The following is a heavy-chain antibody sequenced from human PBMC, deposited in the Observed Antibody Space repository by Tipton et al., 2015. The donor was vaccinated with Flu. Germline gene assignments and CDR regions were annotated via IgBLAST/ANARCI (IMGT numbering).Heavy chain of an antibody. CDR3: ARVVRGYPWGY. D-gene: IGHD2-8*01. CDR1: GFTCSSYE. Sequence: QLVQSGGGLVQPGGSLRLSCAASGFTCSSYEMNWVRQAPGKGLEWVSYISSSGSTIYYADYVKGRFTISRDNAKNSLYLQMNSLRAEDTAVYYCARVVRGYPWGYWVQGTRLTVS. J-gene: IGHJ4*02. V-gene: IGHV3-48*03. CDR2: ISSSGSTI.